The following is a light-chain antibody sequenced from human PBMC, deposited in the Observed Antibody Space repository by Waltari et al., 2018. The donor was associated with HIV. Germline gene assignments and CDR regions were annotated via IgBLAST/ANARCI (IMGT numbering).Light chain of an antibody. CDR2: GAS. CDR3: QQYYGVPLT. CDR1: QAISNS. V-gene: IGKV1-NL1*01. Sequence: IQLMQPPSSLSDPIGDTAPIPCRASQAISNSVPWFQQQPGKVPKLLFHGASILERGVPSRFSGSGSGTDYTLTISGLQAEDFATYFCQQYYGVPLTFGGGTRVDI. J-gene: IGKJ4*01.